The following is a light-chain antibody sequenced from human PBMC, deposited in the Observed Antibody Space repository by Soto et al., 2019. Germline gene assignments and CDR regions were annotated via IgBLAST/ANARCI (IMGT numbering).Light chain of an antibody. Sequence: EIVLTQSPATLSLSPGERATLSCRASRGVSGYLAWYQQKPGQAPRLLIYDASNRATGIPARFSGSGSGTDFTLTISSLEPEDFAVYYCQQRSNPSITFGQGTRLEIK. CDR2: DAS. V-gene: IGKV3-11*01. CDR1: RGVSGY. J-gene: IGKJ5*01. CDR3: QQRSNPSIT.